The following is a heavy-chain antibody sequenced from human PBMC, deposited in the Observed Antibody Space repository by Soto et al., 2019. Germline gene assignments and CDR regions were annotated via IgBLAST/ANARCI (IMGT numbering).Heavy chain of an antibody. Sequence: HPGGSLRLSCAASGFTVDDYAMHWVRQAPGKGLEWVSGISWNSETTDYADSVKGRFTISRDNAKSSLFLQMNSLRPDDTALYYCAKDMKWGGMTTIHYFDSWGQGTLVTVLL. V-gene: IGHV3-9*01. CDR3: AKDMKWGGMTTIHYFDS. CDR1: GFTVDDYA. CDR2: ISWNSETT. D-gene: IGHD4-17*01. J-gene: IGHJ4*02.